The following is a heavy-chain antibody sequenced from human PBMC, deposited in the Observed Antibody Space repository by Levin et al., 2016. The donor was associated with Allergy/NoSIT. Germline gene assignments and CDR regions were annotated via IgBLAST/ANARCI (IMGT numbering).Heavy chain of an antibody. D-gene: IGHD4-17*01. CDR2: ISYDGTYT. J-gene: IGHJ5*02. V-gene: IGHV3-30*03. CDR1: GFSFSSYA. Sequence: GGSLRLSCAASGFSFSSYAMHWVRQAPGRGLEWVAVISYDGTYTYYADSVKGRFTISRDNSKNALYLQMNSLQTEDTAVYYCARDRSPTVTYNLFDPWGQGTLVTVSS. CDR3: ARDRSPTVTYNLFDP.